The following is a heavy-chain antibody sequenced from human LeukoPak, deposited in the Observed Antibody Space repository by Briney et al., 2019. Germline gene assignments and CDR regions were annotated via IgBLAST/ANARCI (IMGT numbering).Heavy chain of an antibody. V-gene: IGHV4-59*12. D-gene: IGHD4-17*01. CDR2: IYYSGST. CDR3: AREMSTVTTFYYYYYGMDV. J-gene: IGHJ6*02. Sequence: SETLSLTCTVSGGSISSYYWSWIRQPPGKGLEWIGYIYYSGSTNYNPSLKSRVTISVDTSKNQFSLKLSSVTAADTGVYYCAREMSTVTTFYYYYYGMDVWGQGTTVTVSS. CDR1: GGSISSYY.